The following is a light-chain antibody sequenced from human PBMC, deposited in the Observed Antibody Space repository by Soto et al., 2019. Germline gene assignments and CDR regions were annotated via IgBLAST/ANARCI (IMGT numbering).Light chain of an antibody. CDR1: QDISIY. CDR2: GAS. CDR3: QQLHSFVLP. V-gene: IGKV1-9*01. Sequence: IQLTQSPSSLSASIGDRVTITCRASQDISIYLAWYQQKSGEAPRLLIYGASTLQSGVPSRFSGSRSGTDFTLTIIGLQPEDFATYYCQQLHSFVLPFGGGTKVEMK. J-gene: IGKJ4*01.